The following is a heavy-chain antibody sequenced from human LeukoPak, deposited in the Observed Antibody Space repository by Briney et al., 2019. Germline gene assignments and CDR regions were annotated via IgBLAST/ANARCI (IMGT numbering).Heavy chain of an antibody. CDR1: GDSVSINSAA. Sequence: SQTLSLTCAISGDSVSINSAAWNWIGQSPSRGLEWLGRTYQRSKWYNDYAVSVKSRITINPDISKNQFSLQLNSVTPEDTAVYYCARSPSPYSSGWYFDYWGQGTLVTVSS. V-gene: IGHV6-1*01. D-gene: IGHD6-19*01. CDR2: TYQRSKWYN. CDR3: ARSPSPYSSGWYFDY. J-gene: IGHJ4*02.